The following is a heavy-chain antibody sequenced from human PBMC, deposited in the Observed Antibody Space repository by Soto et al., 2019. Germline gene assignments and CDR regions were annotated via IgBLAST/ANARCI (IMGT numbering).Heavy chain of an antibody. V-gene: IGHV1-3*02. CDR2: SNGANGFT. CDR1: GYTFRSNG. J-gene: IGHJ4*02. CDR3: ASFSFRGALDV. D-gene: IGHD3-3*01. Sequence: QVQLVQSGAEVKTPGASVQISCKASGYTFRSNGVQWVRQAPGQRLEWVGWSNGANGFTKYSQKFQDRVTITRDTSASTSDMDLRSLKSDDTAVYYCASFSFRGALDVWGQGTLVTVSS.